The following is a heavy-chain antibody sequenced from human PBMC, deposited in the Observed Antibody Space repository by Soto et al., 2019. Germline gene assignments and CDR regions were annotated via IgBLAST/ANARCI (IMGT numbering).Heavy chain of an antibody. CDR1: GYTFTSYA. CDR3: ARGLGDYDILTGYPYYYYGMDV. J-gene: IGHJ6*02. Sequence: ASVKVSCKASGYTFTSYAMHWVRQAPGQRLEWMGWINAGNGNTKYSQKFQGRVTITRDTSASTAYMELSSLRSEDTAVYYCARGLGDYDILTGYPYYYYGMDVWGQGTTVTVSS. D-gene: IGHD3-9*01. V-gene: IGHV1-3*01. CDR2: INAGNGNT.